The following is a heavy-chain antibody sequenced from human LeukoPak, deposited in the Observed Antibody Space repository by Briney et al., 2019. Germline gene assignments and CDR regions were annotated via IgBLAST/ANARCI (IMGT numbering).Heavy chain of an antibody. CDR1: GYTFTSYD. CDR2: MNPNSGNT. D-gene: IGHD6-19*01. Sequence: GASVKVSCKASGYTFTSYDINWVRQATGQGLEWMGWMNPNSGNTGYAQKFQGRVTMTRNTSISTAYMELSSLRSEDTAVYYCARHRAPLRWQWLVGGAAGYYYMDVWGKGTTVTVSS. J-gene: IGHJ6*03. V-gene: IGHV1-8*01. CDR3: ARHRAPLRWQWLVGGAAGYYYMDV.